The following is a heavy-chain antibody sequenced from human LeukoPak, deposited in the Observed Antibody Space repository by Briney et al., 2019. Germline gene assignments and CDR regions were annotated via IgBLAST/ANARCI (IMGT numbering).Heavy chain of an antibody. J-gene: IGHJ4*02. CDR2: ISWNSGSI. CDR3: AKDSGNYGTFDY. D-gene: IGHD4-11*01. V-gene: IGHV3-9*03. Sequence: GGSLRLSCAASGFTFDDYAMHWVRQAPGKGLEWVSGISWNSGSIGYADSVKGRFTISRDNAKNSLYLQMNSLRAEDVALYYCAKDSGNYGTFDYWGQGTLVTVSS. CDR1: GFTFDDYA.